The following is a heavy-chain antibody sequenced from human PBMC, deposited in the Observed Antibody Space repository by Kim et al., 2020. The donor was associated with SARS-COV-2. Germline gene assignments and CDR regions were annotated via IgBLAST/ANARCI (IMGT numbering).Heavy chain of an antibody. Sequence: GGSLRLSCAASGFTFSSYSMNWVRQAPGKGLEWVSYISSSSSTIYYADSVKGRFTISRDNAKNSLYLQMNSLRDEDTAVYYCARGWYSSGWYSPGGAFDIWGQGTMVTVSS. CDR2: ISSSSSTI. D-gene: IGHD6-19*01. CDR3: ARGWYSSGWYSPGGAFDI. J-gene: IGHJ3*02. CDR1: GFTFSSYS. V-gene: IGHV3-48*02.